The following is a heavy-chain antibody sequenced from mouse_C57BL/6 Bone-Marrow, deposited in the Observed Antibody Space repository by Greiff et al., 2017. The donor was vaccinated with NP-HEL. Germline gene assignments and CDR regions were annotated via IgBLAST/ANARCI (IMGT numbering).Heavy chain of an antibody. J-gene: IGHJ1*03. CDR1: GYSITSGYD. Sequence: VQLQQSGPGMVKPSQSLSLTCTVTGYSITSGYDWHWIRHFPGNKLEWMGYISYSGSTNYNPSLKSRISITHDTSKNHFFLKLNSVTTEDTATYYCAIGGLTGTRYFDVWGTGTTVTVSS. D-gene: IGHD4-1*01. V-gene: IGHV3-1*01. CDR3: AIGGLTGTRYFDV. CDR2: ISYSGST.